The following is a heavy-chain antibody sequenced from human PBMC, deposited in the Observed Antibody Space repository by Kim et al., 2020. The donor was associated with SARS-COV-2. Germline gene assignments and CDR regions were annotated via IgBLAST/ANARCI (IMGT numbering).Heavy chain of an antibody. CDR2: ISGSGGRT. J-gene: IGHJ4*02. D-gene: IGHD2-21*01. CDR1: EFTFSSCA. CDR3: AKDPSCGGDAGDSNFDD. V-gene: IGHV3-23*01. Sequence: GGSLRLSCAASEFTFSSCAMSWVRQAPGKGLEWVSIISGSGGRTFYADSVKGRFTISRDNSKNTLYLQMNSLRAEDTAVYYCAKDPSCGGDAGDSNFDDGGRGTLVTVSS.